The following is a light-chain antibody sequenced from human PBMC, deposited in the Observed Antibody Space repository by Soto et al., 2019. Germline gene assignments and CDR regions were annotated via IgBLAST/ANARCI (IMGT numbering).Light chain of an antibody. V-gene: IGKV1-5*01. J-gene: IGKJ1*01. CDR1: QSLGRE. Sequence: DIQMTQSPSTLSASVGDRVTITCRASQSLGRELAWYQQKPGKAPKVLIYDASSLKSGVPSRFSGSGSGTDFTLTISSLEPEDFAVYYCQQRSNWLDPFGQGTKVDIK. CDR3: QQRSNWLDP. CDR2: DAS.